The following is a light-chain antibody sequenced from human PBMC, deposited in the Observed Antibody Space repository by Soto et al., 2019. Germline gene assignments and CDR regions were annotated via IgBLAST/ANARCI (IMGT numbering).Light chain of an antibody. CDR2: EAS. V-gene: IGKV1-39*01. Sequence: DIQMTQSPSSLSACVGDRVTITCRASQGISSSLAWYQQEPGKAPKLLIYEASTLQSGVPSRFSGSGSGTDFTLTISSLQPEDFATYYCQQSYSTHTFGGGTKGDIK. CDR1: QGISSS. CDR3: QQSYSTHT. J-gene: IGKJ4*01.